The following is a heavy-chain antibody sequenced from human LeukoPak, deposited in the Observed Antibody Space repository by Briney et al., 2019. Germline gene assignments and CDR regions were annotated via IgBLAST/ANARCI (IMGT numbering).Heavy chain of an antibody. CDR3: ARDKVAWDKLWFGELFHMKNDAFDI. CDR1: GYTFTSYG. Sequence: ASVKVSCKASGYTFTSYGISWVRQAPGQGLEWMGWISAYNGNTNYAQKLQGRVTMTTDTSTSTAYMELRSLRSDDTAVYYCARDKVAWDKLWFGELFHMKNDAFDIWGQGTMVTVSS. V-gene: IGHV1-18*01. D-gene: IGHD3-10*01. CDR2: ISAYNGNT. J-gene: IGHJ3*02.